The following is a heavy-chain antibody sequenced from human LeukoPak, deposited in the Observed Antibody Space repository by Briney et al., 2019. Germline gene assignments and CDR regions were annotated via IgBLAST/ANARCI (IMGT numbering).Heavy chain of an antibody. CDR2: IYYSGST. V-gene: IGHV4-59*01. J-gene: IGHJ5*02. CDR1: GVSLSSYY. Sequence: PSETLSLTCTVSGVSLSSYYWSWIRPPPGKGLEWVGYIYYSGSTNYNPSLKSRVTISVDTSKNQFSLKLSSVTAADTAVYYCAREWFDPWGQGTLVTVSS. CDR3: AREWFDP.